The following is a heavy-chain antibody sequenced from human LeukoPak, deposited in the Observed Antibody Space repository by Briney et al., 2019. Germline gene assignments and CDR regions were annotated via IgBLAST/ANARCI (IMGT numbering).Heavy chain of an antibody. CDR2: INHSGST. Sequence: SETLSLTCAVYGGSFSGYHWSWIRQPPGKGLEWIGEINHSGSTNYNPSLKSRVTISVDMSKNQFSLKVSSVTAADTAIYYCARRGYSDSSGYDYWGQGTLVTVSS. D-gene: IGHD3-22*01. J-gene: IGHJ4*02. CDR3: ARRGYSDSSGYDY. CDR1: GGSFSGYH. V-gene: IGHV4-34*01.